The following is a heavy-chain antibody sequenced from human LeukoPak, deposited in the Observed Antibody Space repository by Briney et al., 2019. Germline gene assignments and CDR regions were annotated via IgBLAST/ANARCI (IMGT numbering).Heavy chain of an antibody. D-gene: IGHD4-17*01. CDR1: GFTLSNAW. V-gene: IGHV3-7*01. CDR2: IKQDGSEK. J-gene: IGHJ6*02. Sequence: GGSLKLSCAASGFTLSNAWMSWVRQAPGKGLEWVANIKQDGSEKYYVDSVKGRFTISRDNAKNSLYLQMNSLRAEDTAVYYCARIGWDYGDYRPYYYYYYGMDVWGQGTTVTVSS. CDR3: ARIGWDYGDYRPYYYYYYGMDV.